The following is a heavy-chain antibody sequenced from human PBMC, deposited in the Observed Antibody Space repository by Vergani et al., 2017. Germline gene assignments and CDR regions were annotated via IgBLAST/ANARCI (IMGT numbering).Heavy chain of an antibody. J-gene: IGHJ6*03. CDR1: AFTFSSYG. V-gene: IGHV3-30*18. D-gene: IGHD2-2*01. Sequence: VQLVESGGGLVQPGRSLRLSCAASAFTFSSYGMHWVRQAPGKGLEWVAVISYDGSNKYYADSVKGRFTISRDNSKNTLYLQMNSLRAEDTAVYYCAKDSLYCSSSSCYWYYYYYYMDVWGKGTTVTVSS. CDR2: ISYDGSNK. CDR3: AKDSLYCSSSSCYWYYYYYYMDV.